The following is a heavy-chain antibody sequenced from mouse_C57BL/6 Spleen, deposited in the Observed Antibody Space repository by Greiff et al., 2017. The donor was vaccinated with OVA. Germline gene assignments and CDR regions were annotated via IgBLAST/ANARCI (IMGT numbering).Heavy chain of an antibody. Sequence: EVQGVESGGGLVKPGGSLKLSCAASGFTFSSYPMSWVRQTPEKRLEWVATISGGGGNTYSPDSVKGRFTISRDNAKNTLYLQIISLKYDDTSLCYCARRDDCYYCDWGKGTTLTVSS. D-gene: IGHD2-3*01. V-gene: IGHV5-9*01. CDR1: GFTFSSYP. J-gene: IGHJ2*01. CDR3: ARRDDCYYCD. CDR2: ISGGGGNT.